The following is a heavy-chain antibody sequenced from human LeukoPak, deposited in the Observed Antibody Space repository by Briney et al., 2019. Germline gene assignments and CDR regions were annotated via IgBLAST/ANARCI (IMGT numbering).Heavy chain of an antibody. D-gene: IGHD2-2*02. V-gene: IGHV4-30-2*01. CDR2: IYHSGST. Sequence: SETLSLTCAVSGGSISSGGYSWSWIRQPPGKGLEWIGYIYHSGSTYYNPSLKSRVTISVDRSKNQFSLKLSSVTAADTAVYYCARGDIVVVPAAIWGANWFDPWGQGTLVTVSS. CDR1: GGSISSGGYS. CDR3: ARGDIVVVPAAIWGANWFDP. J-gene: IGHJ5*02.